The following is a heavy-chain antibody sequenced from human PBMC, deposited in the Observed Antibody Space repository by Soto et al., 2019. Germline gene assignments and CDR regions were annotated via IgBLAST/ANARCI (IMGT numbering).Heavy chain of an antibody. D-gene: IGHD2-8*02. V-gene: IGHV3-23*01. CDR1: GFTSSSCA. J-gene: IGHJ4*02. CDR3: AFPGRGTGRACFHY. CDR2: ISASGGST. Sequence: EVQLLDSGGGLVQPGGSLRLSCVASGFTSSSCAMRWVRQAPGKWLEWVSGISASGGSTYYADSVKGRLTISRDNSETTLYLQMNSLRAEDTAVYYWAFPGRGTGRACFHYWGQGTLVTVSS.